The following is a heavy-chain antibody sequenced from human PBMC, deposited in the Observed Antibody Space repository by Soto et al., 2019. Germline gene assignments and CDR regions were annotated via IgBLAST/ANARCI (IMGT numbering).Heavy chain of an antibody. CDR1: GGSISSYY. CDR3: ARLAQPPFYYYYYYMDV. D-gene: IGHD6-13*01. V-gene: IGHV4-59*08. J-gene: IGHJ6*03. Sequence: SETLSLTCTVSGGSISSYYWSWIRQPPGKGLEWIGYIYYSGSTNYNPSLKSRVTISVDTSKNQFSLKLSSVTAADTAVYYCARLAQPPFYYYYYYMDVWGKGTTVTVSS. CDR2: IYYSGST.